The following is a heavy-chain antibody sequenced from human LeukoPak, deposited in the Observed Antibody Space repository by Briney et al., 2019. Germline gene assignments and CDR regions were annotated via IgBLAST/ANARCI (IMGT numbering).Heavy chain of an antibody. CDR1: GGSFSGYY. Sequence: PSETLSLTCAVYGGSFSGYYWSWIRQPPGKGLEWIGEINHGGSTNYNPSLKSRVTISVDTSKNQFSLKLSSVTAADTAVYHCARELLPTYFDYWGQGTLVTVSS. V-gene: IGHV4-34*01. D-gene: IGHD4-23*01. CDR2: INHGGST. J-gene: IGHJ4*02. CDR3: ARELLPTYFDY.